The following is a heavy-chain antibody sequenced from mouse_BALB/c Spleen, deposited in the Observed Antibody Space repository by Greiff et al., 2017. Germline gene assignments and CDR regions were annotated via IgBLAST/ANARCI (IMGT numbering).Heavy chain of an antibody. CDR1: GFTFSSYA. Sequence: EVKVVESGGGLVKPGGSLKLSCAASGFTFSSYAMSWVRQTPEKRLEWVATISSGGSYTYYPDSVKGRFTISRDNAKNTLYLQMSSLRSEDTAMYYCASLWLRQGRYYFDYWGQGTTLTVSS. J-gene: IGHJ2*01. V-gene: IGHV5-9-3*01. D-gene: IGHD2-2*01. CDR3: ASLWLRQGRYYFDY. CDR2: ISSGGSYT.